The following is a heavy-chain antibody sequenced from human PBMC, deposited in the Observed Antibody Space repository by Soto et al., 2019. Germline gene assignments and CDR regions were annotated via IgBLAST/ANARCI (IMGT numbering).Heavy chain of an antibody. Sequence: EVQLLESGGGLLQPGGSLRLSCAVSGFTFSNYGMSWVRQAPGKGLEWVAATSGSGDTTYYADSVKGRFTISRDNSKNTLYVQINSLRADDTAVYYCAKDLGYDGSGIEIWGQGPLVTVS. CDR1: GFTFSNYG. CDR2: TSGSGDTT. J-gene: IGHJ4*02. CDR3: AKDLGYDGSGIEI. D-gene: IGHD3-10*01. V-gene: IGHV3-23*01.